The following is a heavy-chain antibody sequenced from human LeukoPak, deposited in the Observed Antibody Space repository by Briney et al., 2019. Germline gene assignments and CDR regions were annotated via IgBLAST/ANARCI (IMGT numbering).Heavy chain of an antibody. D-gene: IGHD1-26*01. CDR1: GFPFSSYA. Sequence: PGGSLRLSCEASGFPFSSYAMTWVRQAPGKGLEWVSSIGSDGKTHYSESVKGRFTISRDNSDNTLYLQMYSLRAEDTAVYYCAKDRGGSYFDFDYWGRGTLVTVSS. CDR3: AKDRGGSYFDFDY. J-gene: IGHJ4*02. V-gene: IGHV3-23*01. CDR2: IGSDGKT.